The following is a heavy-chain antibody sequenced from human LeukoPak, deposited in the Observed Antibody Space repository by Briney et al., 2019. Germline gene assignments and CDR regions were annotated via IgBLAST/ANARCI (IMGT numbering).Heavy chain of an antibody. Sequence: ASVKVSCKTSGYSFSSYGISWVRQTPGQGLEWMGWISGYNGNTYYSQKFQGRVTMTIDTPTGTAYMEVRSLRSDDTGMYYCAGASGSAGYQPPEFFQHWGQGTLVTVSS. CDR2: ISGYNGNT. D-gene: IGHD3-10*01. CDR3: AGASGSAGYQPPEFFQH. J-gene: IGHJ1*01. CDR1: GYSFSSYG. V-gene: IGHV1-18*01.